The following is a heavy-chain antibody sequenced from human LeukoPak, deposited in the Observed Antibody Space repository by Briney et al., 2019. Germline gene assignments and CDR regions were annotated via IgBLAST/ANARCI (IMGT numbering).Heavy chain of an antibody. D-gene: IGHD3-22*01. CDR3: ARGSGYLETFDY. Sequence: GSLRLSCAASGFIFSSYAMHWVRQAPGKGLEWVAVISYDGSNKYYADSVEGRFIISRDNSRNTLYLQMNSLRAEDTAVYYCARGSGYLETFDYWGQGTLVTVSS. CDR2: ISYDGSNK. CDR1: GFIFSSYA. J-gene: IGHJ4*02. V-gene: IGHV3-30*04.